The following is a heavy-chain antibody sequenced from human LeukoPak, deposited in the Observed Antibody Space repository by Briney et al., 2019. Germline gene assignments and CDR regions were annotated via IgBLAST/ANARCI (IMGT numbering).Heavy chain of an antibody. V-gene: IGHV4-34*01. CDR3: ASGSRLVPAANAYTYYFDY. D-gene: IGHD2-2*01. J-gene: IGHJ4*02. Sequence: SETLSLTCAVYGGSFSGHYWSWIRQPPGKGLEWIGEINHSGSTNYNPSLKSRVTISVDTSKNQFSLKLSSVTAADTAVYYCASGSRLVPAANAYTYYFDYWGQGTLVTVSS. CDR1: GGSFSGHY. CDR2: INHSGST.